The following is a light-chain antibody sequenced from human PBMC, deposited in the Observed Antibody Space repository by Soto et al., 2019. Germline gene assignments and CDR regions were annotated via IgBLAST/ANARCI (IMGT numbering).Light chain of an antibody. CDR2: GTS. Sequence: EIVLTLSPGTLSLSPGERATLSCRASQSVSNSYLAWYQQKPGQAPRLLIYGTSSRATGIPDRFSGSGSGTDFTLLISRLEAEDSAVYYCQQYGSSPYTFGQGAKPEIK. CDR1: QSVSNSY. J-gene: IGKJ2*01. CDR3: QQYGSSPYT. V-gene: IGKV3-20*01.